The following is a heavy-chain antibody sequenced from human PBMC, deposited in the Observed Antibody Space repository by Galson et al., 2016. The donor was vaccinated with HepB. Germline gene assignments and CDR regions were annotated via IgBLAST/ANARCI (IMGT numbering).Heavy chain of an antibody. CDR2: IKPHDGST. CDR1: GYTFTNYY. J-gene: IGHJ4*02. V-gene: IGHV1-46*04. CDR3: ARESPHPFYLEH. D-gene: IGHD1/OR15-1a*01. Sequence: SVKVSCKASGYTFTNYYIHWVRQAPGQGLEWMGIIKPHDGSTTYAQKLQGRVTMTRDTSTSTVYMEVSSLRSEDTAVYYGARESPHPFYLEHWGQGTLVTVSS.